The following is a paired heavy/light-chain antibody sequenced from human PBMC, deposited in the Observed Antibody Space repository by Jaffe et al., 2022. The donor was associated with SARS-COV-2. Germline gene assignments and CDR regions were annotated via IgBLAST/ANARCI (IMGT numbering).Light chain of an antibody. CDR2: WAS. CDR1: QSVLYSSNNKNY. Sequence: DIVMTQSPDSLAVSLGERATISCKSSQSVLYSSNNKNYLAWYQQRPGQPPKVLIYWASTRASGVPDRFSGSGSGTDFTLTISNLQAEDVAVYYCHQYYSTPPLTFGGGTKVEIK. V-gene: IGKV4-1*01. CDR3: HQYYSTPPLT. J-gene: IGKJ4*01.
Heavy chain of an antibody. D-gene: IGHD5-12*01. CDR2: VSYDGKTK. J-gene: IGHJ5*02. Sequence: QVQLVQSGGGVVQPGRSQRLYCAASGFTFSIYAMHWVRQAPGKGLEWVAVVSYDGKTKNYADSVKGRFTISRDNSKNTLYLQMNSLRAEDTAVYYCARDVDSGYGPGFNWFDPWGQGNLVTVSS. CDR1: GFTFSIYA. CDR3: ARDVDSGYGPGFNWFDP. V-gene: IGHV3-30*04.